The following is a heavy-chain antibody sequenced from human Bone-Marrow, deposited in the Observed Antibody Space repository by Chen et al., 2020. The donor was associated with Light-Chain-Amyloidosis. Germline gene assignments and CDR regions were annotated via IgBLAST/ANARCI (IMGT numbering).Heavy chain of an antibody. V-gene: IGHV5-51*01. Sequence: VQPEQSVPEVQKPGESLKISCKGSGYTFPNYWIGWVRQMPGKGLEWMGVIYPDDSDARYSPSFEGQVTISADKSITTAYLQWRSLKASDTAMYYCARRRDGYNFDYWGQGTLVTVSS. D-gene: IGHD5-12*01. CDR3: ARRRDGYNFDY. CDR1: GYTFPNYW. J-gene: IGHJ4*02. CDR2: IYPDDSDA.